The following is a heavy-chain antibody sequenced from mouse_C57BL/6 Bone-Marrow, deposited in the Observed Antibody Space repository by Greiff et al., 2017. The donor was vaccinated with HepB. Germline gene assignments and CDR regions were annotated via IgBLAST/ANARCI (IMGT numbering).Heavy chain of an antibody. CDR3: ARVDSSGPPWFAY. V-gene: IGHV1-69*01. D-gene: IGHD3-2*02. CDR1: GYTFTSYW. CDR2: IDPYDSYT. Sequence: QVQLQQPGAELVMPGASVKLSCKASGYTFTSYWMHWVKQRPGQGLEWIGEIDPYDSYTNYNQKFKGKSTLTVEKSARTAYMQLSSMTSEDSAVYYCARVDSSGPPWFAYWGQGTLVTVSA. J-gene: IGHJ3*01.